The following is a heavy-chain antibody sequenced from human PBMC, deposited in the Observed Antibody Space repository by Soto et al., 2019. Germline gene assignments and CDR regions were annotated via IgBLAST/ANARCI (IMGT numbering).Heavy chain of an antibody. J-gene: IGHJ4*02. D-gene: IGHD3-22*01. Sequence: SVKVSCKASGGIFSSYAISWVRQAPGQGLEWMGGIIPIFGTANYAQEFQGRVTITADESTSTAYMELSSLRSEDTAVYYCARMYYYDSSGYYSSFDYWGQGTLVTVSS. V-gene: IGHV1-69*13. CDR2: IIPIFGTA. CDR1: GGIFSSYA. CDR3: ARMYYYDSSGYYSSFDY.